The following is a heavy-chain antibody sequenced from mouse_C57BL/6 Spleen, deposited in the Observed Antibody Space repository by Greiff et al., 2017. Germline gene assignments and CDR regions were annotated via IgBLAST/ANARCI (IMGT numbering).Heavy chain of an antibody. CDR3: ARGGGTRFAY. CDR1: GYTFTSYW. J-gene: IGHJ3*01. CDR2: IDPSDSYT. V-gene: IGHV1-50*01. D-gene: IGHD4-1*01. Sequence: VQLVESGAELVKPGASVKLSCKASGYTFTSYWMQWVKQRPGQGLEWIGEIDPSDSYTNYNQKFKGKATLTVDTSSSTAYMQLSSLTSEDSAVYYCARGGGTRFAYWGQGTLVTVSA.